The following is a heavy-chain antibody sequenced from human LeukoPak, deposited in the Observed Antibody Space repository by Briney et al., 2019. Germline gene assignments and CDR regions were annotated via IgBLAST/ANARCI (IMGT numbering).Heavy chain of an antibody. CDR2: INPGNSVT. Sequence: GESLKISCEGSGYSFTSHWIGWARQAPGKGLEWMGIINPGNSVTRYSPSFQGQVIMSVDKSISTAYLQWSSLKASDTAIYYCGGMVVTTGYFGMDVWGQGTPVTVTS. J-gene: IGHJ6*02. CDR3: GGMVVTTGYFGMDV. D-gene: IGHD2-21*02. CDR1: GYSFTSHW. V-gene: IGHV5-51*01.